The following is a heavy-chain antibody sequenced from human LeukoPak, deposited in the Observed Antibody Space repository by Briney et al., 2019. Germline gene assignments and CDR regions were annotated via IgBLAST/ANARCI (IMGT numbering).Heavy chain of an antibody. CDR3: AKDTPSPNSGFYHY. D-gene: IGHD1-26*01. J-gene: IGHJ4*02. CDR2: VSQDGSNR. CDR1: GFTFSSSG. V-gene: IGHV3-30*18. Sequence: GASLILSCAASGFTFSSSGMHWVRQAPGKGLEWVSTVSQDGSNRYYVDSVKGRFFSSSDNSRNTVYLQMNSLRAEDTAVYFSAKDTPSPNSGFYHYWGQGTPVTVSS.